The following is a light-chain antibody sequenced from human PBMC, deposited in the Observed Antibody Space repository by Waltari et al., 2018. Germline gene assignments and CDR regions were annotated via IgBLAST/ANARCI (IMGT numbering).Light chain of an antibody. CDR2: GQN. CDR3: HSRDTSSTRF. CDR1: SPQRYS. J-gene: IGLJ2*01. Sequence: SSDLTQDPAVSVALGQTVRITCQGDSPQRYSASLYQQRPGQAPTLVLYGQNDRPSGIPDRFSGSTSGNTASLTITGAQAEDEADYYCHSRDTSSTRFFGGGTRLTV. V-gene: IGLV3-19*01.